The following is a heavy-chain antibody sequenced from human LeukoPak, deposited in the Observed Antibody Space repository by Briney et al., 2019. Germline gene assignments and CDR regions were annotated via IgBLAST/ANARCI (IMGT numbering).Heavy chain of an antibody. D-gene: IGHD6-25*01. V-gene: IGHV3-30*02. J-gene: IGHJ6*03. CDR1: GFTFSSYG. CDR2: IRYDGSNK. Sequence: GGSLRLSCAASGFTFSSYGMHWVRQAPGKGLEWVAFIRYDGSNKYYADSVKGRFTISRDNSKNTLYLQMNSLRAEDTAVYYCATGTHSNGYYYMDVWAKGPRSPSP. CDR3: ATGTHSNGYYYMDV.